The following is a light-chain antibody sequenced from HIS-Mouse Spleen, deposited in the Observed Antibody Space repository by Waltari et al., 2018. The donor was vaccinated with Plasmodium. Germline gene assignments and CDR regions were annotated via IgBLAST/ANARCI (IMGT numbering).Light chain of an antibody. CDR3: YSTDSSGNHRV. J-gene: IGLJ3*02. V-gene: IGLV3-10*01. CDR1: ALPKKY. Sequence: SYELTQPPSVSVSPGQTARNTCSGDALPKKYAYWYQQKSGQAPVLVIYEDSKRPSGIPERFSGSRSGTMATLTISGAQVEDEADYYCYSTDSSGNHRVFGGGTKLTVL. CDR2: EDS.